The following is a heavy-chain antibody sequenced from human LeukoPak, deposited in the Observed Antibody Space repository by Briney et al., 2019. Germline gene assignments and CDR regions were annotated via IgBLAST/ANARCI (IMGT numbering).Heavy chain of an antibody. CDR2: IYSGGTT. Sequence: SETLSLTCTVSGGSISSSHYYWGWIRQPPGKGLEWIGSIYSGGTTSYSPSLESRVTISIDTSKNQLSLKLTSVTAADTAVYYCARDPRSGSYYNRDTFDIWGQGTMVTVSS. J-gene: IGHJ3*02. D-gene: IGHD3-10*01. CDR3: ARDPRSGSYYNRDTFDI. V-gene: IGHV4-39*07. CDR1: GGSISSSHYY.